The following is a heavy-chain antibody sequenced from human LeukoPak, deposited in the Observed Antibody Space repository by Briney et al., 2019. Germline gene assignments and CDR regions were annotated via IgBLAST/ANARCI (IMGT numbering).Heavy chain of an antibody. CDR3: ARRYCSAGSCYSSFEY. J-gene: IGHJ4*02. CDR2: IYYSGST. CDR1: GGSISSYY. V-gene: IGHV4-59*08. Sequence: SETLSLTCTDSGGSISSYYWNWIRQPPGKRLEWIGYIYYSGSTNYNPSLKSRVTISVDTSKNQFSLKLSSATAADTAVYYCARRYCSAGSCYSSFEYWGQGSLVTVSS. D-gene: IGHD2-15*01.